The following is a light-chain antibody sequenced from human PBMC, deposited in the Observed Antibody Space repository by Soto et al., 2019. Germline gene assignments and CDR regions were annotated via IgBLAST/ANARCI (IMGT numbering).Light chain of an antibody. V-gene: IGKV3-20*01. CDR3: QQHGTSPIT. J-gene: IGKJ5*01. CDR1: RTVIRNN. CDR2: GAS. Sequence: EIFFTQSPDTPSFSPGEVATLSCRASRTVIRNNLAWHQQKPGQTPRLLVYGASNRATGIPDRFSGSGSGTDFTLTISRLEPDDFAVYYCQQHGTSPITFGQGTRLEIK.